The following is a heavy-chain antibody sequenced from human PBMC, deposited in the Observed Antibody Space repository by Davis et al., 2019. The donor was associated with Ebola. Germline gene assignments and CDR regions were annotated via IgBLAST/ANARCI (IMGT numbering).Heavy chain of an antibody. CDR2: ISGSGNKI. V-gene: IGHV3-23*01. CDR3: VKEDIGFDGFEL. J-gene: IGHJ5*02. CDR1: GFTFYSYA. D-gene: IGHD5-12*01. Sequence: PGGSLRLSCAASGFTFYSYAMTWVRQAPGKGLEWVSAISGSGNKIFYADSVKGRFTISRDNSKNTLYLQMNSLRAEDTALYYCVKEDIGFDGFELWGQGTLVTVSS.